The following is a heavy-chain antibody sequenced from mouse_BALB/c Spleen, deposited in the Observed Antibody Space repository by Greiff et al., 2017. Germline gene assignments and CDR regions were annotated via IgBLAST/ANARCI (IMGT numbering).Heavy chain of an antibody. V-gene: IGHV10-1*02. CDR2: IRSKSNNYAT. Sequence: EVKLVESGGGLVQPKGSLKLSCAASGFTFNTYAMNWVRQAPGKGLEWVARIRSKSNNYATYYADSVKDRFTISRDDSQSMLYLQMNNLKTEDTAMYYCVRDDGYYGFAYWGQGTLVTVSA. CDR3: VRDDGYYGFAY. CDR1: GFTFNTYA. J-gene: IGHJ3*01. D-gene: IGHD2-3*01.